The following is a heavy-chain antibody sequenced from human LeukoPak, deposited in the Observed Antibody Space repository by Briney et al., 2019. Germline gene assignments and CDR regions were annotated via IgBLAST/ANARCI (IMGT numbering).Heavy chain of an antibody. J-gene: IGHJ4*02. CDR1: GYTFTSYD. V-gene: IGHV1-8*01. CDR2: MNPNSGNT. D-gene: IGHD3-9*01. Sequence: GASVKVSCKASGYTFTSYDINWVRQATGQGLEWMGWMNPNSGNTGYAQKFQGRVTMTSDTSITTAYMELNSLRAEDTAVYYCARDDTSIGLRYFDWEYWGQGTLVTVSS. CDR3: ARDDTSIGLRYFDWEY.